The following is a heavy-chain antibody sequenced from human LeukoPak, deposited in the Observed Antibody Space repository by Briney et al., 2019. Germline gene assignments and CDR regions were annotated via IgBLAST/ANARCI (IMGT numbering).Heavy chain of an antibody. CDR2: ISSSRSYI. D-gene: IGHD2-2*01. CDR1: GLTFSSYS. J-gene: IGHJ6*03. Sequence: PGGSLRLSCAASGLTFSSYSMNWVRQAPGKGLEWVSSISSSRSYIYYADSVKGRFTISRDNAKSSLYLQMNSLRAEDTAVYYCARGRGYCSSTSCPGDFYMDVWGKGTTVTVSS. V-gene: IGHV3-21*01. CDR3: ARGRGYCSSTSCPGDFYMDV.